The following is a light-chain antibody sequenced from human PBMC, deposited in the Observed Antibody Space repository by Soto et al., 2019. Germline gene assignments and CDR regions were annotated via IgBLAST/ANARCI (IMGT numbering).Light chain of an antibody. CDR3: AALDDSLSGVV. CDR2: RNN. V-gene: IGLV1-47*01. CDR1: SSNIGSNY. Sequence: QSVLTQPPSASGTPGQRVTISCSGSSSNIGSNYVFWYQHLPGTAPKLLIYRNNQRPSGVPDRFSGSKSGTSASLAISGLRSDDETDYYCAALDDSLSGVVFGGGTKVTVL. J-gene: IGLJ2*01.